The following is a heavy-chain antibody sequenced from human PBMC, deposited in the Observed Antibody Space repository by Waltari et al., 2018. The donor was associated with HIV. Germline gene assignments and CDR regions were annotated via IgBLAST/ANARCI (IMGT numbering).Heavy chain of an antibody. D-gene: IGHD3-3*02. V-gene: IGHV3-53*02. CDR1: VLDVRQTY. Sequence: VKVVEKGGGVLQRGEYLRLSCFFSVLDVRQTYFVWVSRPPGKVLEAIAITVPGGDAFYSDSVRGRFIISRDTNKNIVSLRADTPTPGDTALYYSPQEVRGVGDMRRHSHLENWGRG. CDR3: PQEVRGVGDMRRHSHLEN. CDR2: TVPGGDA. J-gene: IGHJ4*02.